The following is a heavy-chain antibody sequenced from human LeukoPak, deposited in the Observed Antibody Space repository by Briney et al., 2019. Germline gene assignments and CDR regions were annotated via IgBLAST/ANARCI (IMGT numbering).Heavy chain of an antibody. J-gene: IGHJ4*02. D-gene: IGHD6-6*01. CDR2: INHSGST. V-gene: IGHV4-34*01. CDR1: GVFFSGYY. CDR3: ARGSRTVARPDY. Sequence: SETLSLTCAVYGVFFSGYYWSWTRQPPGKGLEWIGEINHSGSTNYNPSLKSRVTISVDTSKNQFSLKLSSVTAADTAVYYCARGSRTVARPDYWGQGTLVTVSS.